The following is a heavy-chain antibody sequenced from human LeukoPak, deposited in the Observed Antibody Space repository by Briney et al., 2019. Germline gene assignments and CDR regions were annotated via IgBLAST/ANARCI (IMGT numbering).Heavy chain of an antibody. CDR3: ARSGDFWSGYYSDYYYGMDV. J-gene: IGHJ6*02. CDR2: ISSSSSYI. CDR1: GFTFSSYS. D-gene: IGHD3-3*01. V-gene: IGHV3-21*01. Sequence: NPGGSLRLSCAASGFTFSSYSMNWVRQAPGKGLEWVSSISSSSSYIYYADSVKGRFTISRDNAKNSLYLQMNSLRAEDTAVYYCARSGDFWSGYYSDYYYGMDVWGQGTTVTVSS.